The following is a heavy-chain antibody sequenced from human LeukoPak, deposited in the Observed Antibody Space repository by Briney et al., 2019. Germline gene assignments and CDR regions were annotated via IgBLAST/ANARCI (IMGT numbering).Heavy chain of an antibody. Sequence: SETLSLTCTVSGGSISSYYWSWIRQPPGKGLEWIGYIYYSGSTNYNPSLKSRVTISVDTSKNQFSLKLSSVTAADTAVYYCASSDILTGYYKLDYWGQGTLVTVSS. V-gene: IGHV4-59*08. CDR1: GGSISSYY. CDR2: IYYSGST. D-gene: IGHD3-9*01. CDR3: ASSDILTGYYKLDY. J-gene: IGHJ4*02.